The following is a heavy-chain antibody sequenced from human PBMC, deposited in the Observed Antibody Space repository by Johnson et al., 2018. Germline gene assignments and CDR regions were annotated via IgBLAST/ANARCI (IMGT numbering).Heavy chain of an antibody. J-gene: IGHJ3*02. CDR3: ARRAHLGAFDI. V-gene: IGHV1-8*01. CDR1: GYTFSTYD. CDR2: VNPDSGNR. D-gene: IGHD3-16*01. Sequence: QVQLQESGAEVKKPGASVKVSCQASGYTFSTYDINWVRQATGQGLEWLGWVNPDSGNRGYAQKFQGRVTMTRNTSISTDYMELSSLRFEDTAVYFCARRAHLGAFDIWGQGTMVTVSS.